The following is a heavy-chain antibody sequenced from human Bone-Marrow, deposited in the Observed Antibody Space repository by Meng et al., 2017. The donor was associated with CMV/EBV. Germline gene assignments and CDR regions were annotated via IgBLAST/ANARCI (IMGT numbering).Heavy chain of an antibody. CDR2: ISAYNGNT. CDR1: GCTFTSYG. D-gene: IGHD2-2*02. Sequence: ASVKVSCKASGCTFTSYGISWVRQAPGQGLEWMGWISAYNGNTNYAQKLQGRVTMTTDTSTSTAYMELRSLRSDDTALYYCARDVVVVPPAIKFRGYYGMDVWGQGTTVTVSS. CDR3: ARDVVVVPPAIKFRGYYGMDV. J-gene: IGHJ6*02. V-gene: IGHV1-18*01.